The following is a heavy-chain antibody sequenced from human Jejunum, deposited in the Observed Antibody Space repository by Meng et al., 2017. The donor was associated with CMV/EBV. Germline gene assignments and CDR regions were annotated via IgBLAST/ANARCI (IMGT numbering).Heavy chain of an antibody. D-gene: IGHD2-21*01. Sequence: TFSNYDMYWVRQGTGKGLEWVSAISRSSNNIYYADSVKGRFTISRDNAKNSLYLQMNSLRAEDTAVYYCSSCGGDCFYNNYYGMDFWGQGTTVTVSS. J-gene: IGHJ6*02. CDR3: SSCGGDCFYNNYYGMDF. V-gene: IGHV3-21*01. CDR1: TFSNYD. CDR2: ISRSSNNI.